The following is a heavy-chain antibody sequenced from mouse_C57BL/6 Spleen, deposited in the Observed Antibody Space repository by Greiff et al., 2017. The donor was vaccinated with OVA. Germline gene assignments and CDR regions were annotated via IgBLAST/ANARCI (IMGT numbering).Heavy chain of an antibody. D-gene: IGHD2-2*01. Sequence: VQLQQPGAELVKPGASVKLSCKASGYTFTSYWMQWVKQRPGQGLEWIGEIDPSDSYTNYNQKFKGKATLTVDTSSSTAYMQLSSLTSEDSAVYYCAGGYDRFAYWGQGTLVTVSA. CDR1: GYTFTSYW. CDR3: AGGYDRFAY. J-gene: IGHJ3*01. CDR2: IDPSDSYT. V-gene: IGHV1-50*01.